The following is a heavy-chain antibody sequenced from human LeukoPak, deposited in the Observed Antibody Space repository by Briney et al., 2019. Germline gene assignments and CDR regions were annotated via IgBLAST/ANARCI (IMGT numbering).Heavy chain of an antibody. V-gene: IGHV1-18*01. CDR1: GYTFTSYG. CDR3: ARGSPAAEPQYFQH. Sequence: ASVKASCKASGYTFTSYGISWVRQAPGQGLEWMGWISAYNGNTNYAQKLQGRVTMTTDTSTSTAYMELRSLRSDDTAVYYCARGSPAAEPQYFQHWGQGTLVTVSS. J-gene: IGHJ1*01. CDR2: ISAYNGNT. D-gene: IGHD6-13*01.